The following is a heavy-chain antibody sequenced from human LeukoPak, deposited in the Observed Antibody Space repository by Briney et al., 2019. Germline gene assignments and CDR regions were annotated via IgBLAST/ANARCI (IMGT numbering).Heavy chain of an antibody. Sequence: ASVKVSCKTSGYTFTTYGISWVRQAPGQWPEWMGWISAYNGKTNYAQKFQGRVIMTTETSTSTAYMELRSLRSDDTAIYYCVRDEYSYGWYFDLWGRGTPVTVSS. CDR1: GYTFTTYG. CDR2: ISAYNGKT. CDR3: VRDEYSYGWYFDL. J-gene: IGHJ2*01. V-gene: IGHV1-18*01. D-gene: IGHD5-18*01.